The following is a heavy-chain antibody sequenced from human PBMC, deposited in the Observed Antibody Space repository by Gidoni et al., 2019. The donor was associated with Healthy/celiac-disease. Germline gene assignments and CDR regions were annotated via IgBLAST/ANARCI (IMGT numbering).Heavy chain of an antibody. CDR3: AKVLDYYGSGSYNY. CDR1: RFTFSSYS. J-gene: IGHJ4*02. D-gene: IGHD3-10*01. V-gene: IGHV3-23*04. CDR2: ISGSGGST. Sequence: EVQQVESGGGLVQPGGSLRRPCAASRFTFSSYSMSWVRQAPGKGLEWVEAISGSGGSTYYADSVKGRFTIARDNSKNTLYLQMNSLRAEDTAVYYCAKVLDYYGSGSYNYWGQGTLVTVSS.